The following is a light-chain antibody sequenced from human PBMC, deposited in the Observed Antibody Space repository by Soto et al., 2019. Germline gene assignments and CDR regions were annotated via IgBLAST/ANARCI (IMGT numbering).Light chain of an antibody. J-gene: IGKJ5*01. CDR1: QSVSNN. CDR3: HPYNNHAVT. Sequence: EIVMTQSPATLSVSPGERATLSCRASQSVSNNLAWYQQKPGQAPRLLIYGASTRATGIPARFSGSGSGTEFTLTISSLQSEDFAVYYCHPYNNHAVTFGQGTRLEIK. V-gene: IGKV3-15*01. CDR2: GAS.